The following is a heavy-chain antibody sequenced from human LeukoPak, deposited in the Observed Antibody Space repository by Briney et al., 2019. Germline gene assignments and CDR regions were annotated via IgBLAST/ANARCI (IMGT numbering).Heavy chain of an antibody. CDR3: ATYTHWVAGDV. D-gene: IGHD3-16*01. J-gene: IGHJ6*02. CDR1: GFTFSDSW. CDR2: MNQDGSEK. Sequence: GGSLRLSCAASGFTFSDSWMSGVRQAPGKGLEGVANMNQDGSEKDYVDSVKGRFTISRDNARNSLYLQMGSLRAEDTAVYYCATYTHWVAGDVWGQGTTVTVSS. V-gene: IGHV3-7*01.